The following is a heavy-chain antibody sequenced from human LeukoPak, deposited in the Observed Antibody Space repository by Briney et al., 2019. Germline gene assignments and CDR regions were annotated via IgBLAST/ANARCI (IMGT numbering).Heavy chain of an antibody. Sequence: PSETLSLTCTVSGGSISSGDYYWSWIRQPPGKGLEWIGYIYYSGSTYYNPSLKSRVTISVDTSKNQFSLKLSSVTAADTAVYYCATMARVVPAAHRTPFDYWGQGTLDTVSS. V-gene: IGHV4-30-4*08. D-gene: IGHD2-2*01. CDR3: ATMARVVPAAHRTPFDY. J-gene: IGHJ4*02. CDR2: IYYSGST. CDR1: GGSISSGDYY.